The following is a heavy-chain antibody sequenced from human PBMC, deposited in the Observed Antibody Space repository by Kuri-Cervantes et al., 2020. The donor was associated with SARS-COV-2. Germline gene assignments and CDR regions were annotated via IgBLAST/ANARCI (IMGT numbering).Heavy chain of an antibody. CDR1: GYTFTNYD. CDR3: ARGGSPRPVDY. Sequence: ASVKVSCKASGYTFTNYDINWVRQATGQGLEWVGWMNPNTDTTGHAQKFQGRVTMTTDTSTSTAYMEVRSLRSDDTAVYFCARGGSPRPVDYWGQGTLVTVSS. D-gene: IGHD1-26*01. J-gene: IGHJ4*02. CDR2: MNPNTDTT. V-gene: IGHV1-8*01.